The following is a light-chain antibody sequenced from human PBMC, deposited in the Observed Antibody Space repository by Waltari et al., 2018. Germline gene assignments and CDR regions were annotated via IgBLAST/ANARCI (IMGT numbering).Light chain of an antibody. CDR2: GAS. Sequence: DIQMTQSPSSLSASVGDRVTITCRASQSISTFLNWYQQKPGKAPNLLIYGASTLQSGVPSRFSGIGSGTDFTLTISSLQPEDFATYYCQQSYSSPPVTFGQGTKLEI. CDR3: QQSYSSPPVT. CDR1: QSISTF. J-gene: IGKJ2*01. V-gene: IGKV1-39*01.